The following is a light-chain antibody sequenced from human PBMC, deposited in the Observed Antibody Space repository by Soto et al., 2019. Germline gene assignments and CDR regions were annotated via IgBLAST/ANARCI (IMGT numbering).Light chain of an antibody. CDR1: QRVSSTY. J-gene: IGKJ3*01. Sequence: EVVLTQSPDTLSLFPGERATLSCRASQRVSSTYFAWYRQKPGQPPRLLIYGAANRATGVPDRFSGSGSGTDFTLTISRLEPXDFAVYYCQQYYSSPPGFTFGPGTTVEVK. V-gene: IGKV3-20*01. CDR2: GAA. CDR3: QQYYSSPPGFT.